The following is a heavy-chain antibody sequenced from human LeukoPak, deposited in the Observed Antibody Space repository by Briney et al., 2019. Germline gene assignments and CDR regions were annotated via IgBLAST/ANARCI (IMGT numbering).Heavy chain of an antibody. D-gene: IGHD1-26*01. CDR1: GGSISSYY. J-gene: IGHJ4*02. CDR3: ARVRDSGSYRGFDY. Sequence: PSETLSLTCTVSGGSISSYYWSWIRQPPGKGLEWIGYTYYSGSTNYNPSLKSRVTISVDTSKNQFSLKLSSVTAADTAVYYCARVRDSGSYRGFDYWGQGTLVTVSS. V-gene: IGHV4-59*01. CDR2: TYYSGST.